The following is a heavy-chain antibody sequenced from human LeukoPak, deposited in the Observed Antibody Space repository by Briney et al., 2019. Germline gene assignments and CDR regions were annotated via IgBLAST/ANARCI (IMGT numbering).Heavy chain of an antibody. D-gene: IGHD6-19*01. Sequence: GGSLRLSCAASGFTFSSYGMHWVRQAPGKGLEWVAVISYVGSNKYYADSVKGRFTISRDNSKNTLYLQMNSLRAEDTAVYYCAKNRDSSGWYPAGGDYWGQGTLVTVSS. CDR3: AKNRDSSGWYPAGGDY. CDR1: GFTFSSYG. J-gene: IGHJ4*02. V-gene: IGHV3-30*18. CDR2: ISYVGSNK.